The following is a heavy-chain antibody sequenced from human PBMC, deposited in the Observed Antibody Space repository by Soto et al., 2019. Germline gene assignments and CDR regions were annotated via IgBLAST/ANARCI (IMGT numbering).Heavy chain of an antibody. J-gene: IGHJ6*02. CDR1: GYTFTTYD. CDR2: MNPSTGHT. CDR3: VRWTMRGDPSSAMDV. V-gene: IGHV1-8*01. Sequence: QVQLVQSGPEVKRPGASVSVSCNPSGYTFTTYDINWVRQSAGQGLEYMGWMNPSTGHTGYAQKFQCRVTMTKNSATSTAYREPSSLRSEDTAVYYCVRWTMRGDPSSAMDVWGQGTTVNVSS.